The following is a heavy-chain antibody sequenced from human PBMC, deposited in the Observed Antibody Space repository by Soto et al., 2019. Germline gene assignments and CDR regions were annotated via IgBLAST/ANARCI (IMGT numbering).Heavy chain of an antibody. V-gene: IGHV1-69*14. CDR3: ARARGPVGATYFYYYGMDV. CDR2: IIPIFGTA. CDR1: GGTFSSYA. Sequence: QVQLVQSGAEVKKPGSSVKVSCKASGGTFSSYAISWVRQAPGQGLEWMGGIIPIFGTANYAQKFQGRVTINADKSTSTDYMELTSLRSEDTPVYYCARARGPVGATYFYYYGMDVWGQGTKVTVSS. J-gene: IGHJ6*02. D-gene: IGHD1-26*01.